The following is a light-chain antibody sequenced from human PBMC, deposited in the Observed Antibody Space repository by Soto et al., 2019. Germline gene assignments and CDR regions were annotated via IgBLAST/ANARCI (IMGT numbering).Light chain of an antibody. CDR2: AAS. V-gene: IGKV3-11*01. Sequence: ESVFTQSPATLSLSPGERVTLSCRASQSVSNYLAWYQQKPGQAPRLLVSAASHRATGLPARFSGSGSGTDFTLTISSLEPEDFGVFYCQQRFDWPKITFGQGTRLEI. CDR1: QSVSNY. J-gene: IGKJ5*01. CDR3: QQRFDWPKIT.